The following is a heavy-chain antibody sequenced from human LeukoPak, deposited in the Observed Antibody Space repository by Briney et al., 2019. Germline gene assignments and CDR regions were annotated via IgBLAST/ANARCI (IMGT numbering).Heavy chain of an antibody. Sequence: SETLSLTCTVSGGSISSYYWSWIRQPPGKGLEWIGYIYYSGSTNYNPSLKSRATISVDTSKNQFSLKLSSVTAADTAVYYCARIAVAGTDWFDPWGQGTLVTVSS. CDR2: IYYSGST. CDR3: ARIAVAGTDWFDP. V-gene: IGHV4-59*01. J-gene: IGHJ5*02. D-gene: IGHD6-19*01. CDR1: GGSISSYY.